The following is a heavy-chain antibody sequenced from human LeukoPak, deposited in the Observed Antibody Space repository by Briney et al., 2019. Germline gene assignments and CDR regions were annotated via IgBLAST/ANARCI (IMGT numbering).Heavy chain of an antibody. J-gene: IGHJ4*02. V-gene: IGHV3-21*01. Sequence: GGSLRLSCTASGFTFSSYSLNWVRQAPGKGLEWVPSVSTGSNYIYYADSVKGRFTISRDNDKNSLYLQMNSLRAEDTAVYYCAREVGYSGYESFDYWGQGTLVTVSS. D-gene: IGHD5-12*01. CDR2: VSTGSNYI. CDR1: GFTFSSYS. CDR3: AREVGYSGYESFDY.